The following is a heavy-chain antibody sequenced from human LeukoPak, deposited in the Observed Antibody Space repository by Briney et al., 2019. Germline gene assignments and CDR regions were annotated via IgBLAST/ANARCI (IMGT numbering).Heavy chain of an antibody. J-gene: IGHJ4*02. D-gene: IGHD3-10*01. Sequence: GGSLRLSCAASGLTFSSYGMQWVRQAPGKGLEWVAVISYDGSNPYYADSLKGRFTISGNNSKNTQYLQMNSLRAEDTAVYYCATDLGGSGTYYKDLDYWGQGTLVSVSS. CDR3: ATDLGGSGTYYKDLDY. CDR1: GLTFSSYG. V-gene: IGHV3-30*03. CDR2: ISYDGSNP.